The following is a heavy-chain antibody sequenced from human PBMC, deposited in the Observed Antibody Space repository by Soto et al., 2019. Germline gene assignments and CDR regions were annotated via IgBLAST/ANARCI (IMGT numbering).Heavy chain of an antibody. J-gene: IGHJ6*03. V-gene: IGHV3-23*01. Sequence: EVQLLESGGGLVQPGGSLRLSCAASGFTFSRYAMSWVRQAPGKGLEWVSAISGSGGSKYYADSVKGRFTISRDNAKNTLYLQMNSLRAEDTAVYYCAKAFSPDKHFRLLYYYYMDVWGKGTTVTVSS. CDR3: AKAFSPDKHFRLLYYYYMDV. CDR1: GFTFSRYA. D-gene: IGHD3-9*01. CDR2: ISGSGGSK.